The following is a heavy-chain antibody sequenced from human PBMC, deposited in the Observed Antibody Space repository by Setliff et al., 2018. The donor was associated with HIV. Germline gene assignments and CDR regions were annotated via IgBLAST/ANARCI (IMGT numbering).Heavy chain of an antibody. CDR1: GFTFSRYS. D-gene: IGHD2-15*01. CDR2: ITADSKII. CDR3: ARGGGQYCSGGSCSSRFHYYYYYMDV. V-gene: IGHV3-48*01. Sequence: PGGSLRLSCTASGFTFSRYSMNWVRQAPGKGLEWVAYITADSKIISYAESVKGRFTISRDNAKNSLYLQMNGLRAEDTAVYYCARGGGQYCSGGSCSSRFHYYYYYMDVWGKGTTVTVSS. J-gene: IGHJ6*03.